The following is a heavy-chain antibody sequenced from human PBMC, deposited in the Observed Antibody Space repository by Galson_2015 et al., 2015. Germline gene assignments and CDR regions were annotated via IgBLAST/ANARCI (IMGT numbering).Heavy chain of an antibody. D-gene: IGHD5-24*01. J-gene: IGHJ4*02. V-gene: IGHV1-8*01. CDR3: ARGPGQPKIQLRVWYYFNY. CDR1: GDRFASED. Sequence: SVKVSCKASGDRFASEDVNWVRQATGQGLEWMGWMNPNSGVTGYAQKFQGRVTMTRNTSISTAYMELSSLRSEDTAVYYCARGPGQPKIQLRVWYYFNYWGQGTLVTVSS. CDR2: MNPNSGVT.